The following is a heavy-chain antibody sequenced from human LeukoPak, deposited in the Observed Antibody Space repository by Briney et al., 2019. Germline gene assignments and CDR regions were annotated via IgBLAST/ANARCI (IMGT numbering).Heavy chain of an antibody. J-gene: IGHJ3*02. CDR3: ARDPPCPEGSYYSGAPFDI. D-gene: IGHD2-15*01. Sequence: SETLSLTCTVSGGSISSYYWSWIRQPAGKGLEWIGRIYTSGSTNYNPSLKSRVTMSVDTSKNQFSLKLSSVTAADTAVYYCARDPPCPEGSYYSGAPFDIRGQVTMVTVSS. CDR2: IYTSGST. CDR1: GGSISSYY. V-gene: IGHV4-4*07.